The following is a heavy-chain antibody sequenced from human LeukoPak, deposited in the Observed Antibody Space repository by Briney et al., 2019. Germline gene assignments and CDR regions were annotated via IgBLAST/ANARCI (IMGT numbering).Heavy chain of an antibody. J-gene: IGHJ4*02. D-gene: IGHD1-26*01. Sequence: GGSLRLSCAASGFTFSSYSMNWVRQAPGKGLEWVSHITASGTAMFYVDSVKGRLTISRDNAKNSLYLQMNSLRDEDTAVYYCASSGSYRFDYWGQGTLVTVSS. CDR1: GFTFSSYS. CDR2: ITASGTAM. V-gene: IGHV3-48*02. CDR3: ASSGSYRFDY.